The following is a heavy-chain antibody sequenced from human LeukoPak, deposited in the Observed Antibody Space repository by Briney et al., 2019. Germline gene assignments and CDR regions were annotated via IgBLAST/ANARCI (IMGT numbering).Heavy chain of an antibody. D-gene: IGHD6-19*01. CDR2: IIPIFGTA. CDR1: GGTFSSYA. CDR3: ARDGLVAVAGFGAFDI. J-gene: IGHJ3*02. Sequence: SVKVSCKASGGTFSSYAISWVRQAPGQGLEWMGGIIPIFGTANYAQKFQGRVTITADESTSTAYMELSSLRSEDTAVYYCARDGLVAVAGFGAFDIWGQGTMVTVSS. V-gene: IGHV1-69*13.